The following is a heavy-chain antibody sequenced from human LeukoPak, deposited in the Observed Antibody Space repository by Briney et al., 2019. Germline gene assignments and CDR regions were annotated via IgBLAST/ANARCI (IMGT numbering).Heavy chain of an antibody. CDR1: GYPFTSNG. Sequence: ASVKVSCKASGYPFTSNGISWVRQAPGQGLEWMGWIGTDKDNTKYAQKFQGRVTMTADRSTTTVYMELRRLTSDDTAVYYCARGVLGATCGFDYWGQGTLVTVSS. CDR2: IGTDKDNT. J-gene: IGHJ4*02. V-gene: IGHV1-18*01. D-gene: IGHD1-26*01. CDR3: ARGVLGATCGFDY.